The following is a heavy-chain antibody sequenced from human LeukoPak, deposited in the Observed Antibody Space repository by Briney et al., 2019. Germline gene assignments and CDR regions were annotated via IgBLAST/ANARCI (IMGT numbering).Heavy chain of an antibody. J-gene: IGHJ6*02. V-gene: IGHV1-18*01. CDR2: ISAYNGNT. CDR3: ARGPSGSYAYYYYGMDV. D-gene: IGHD1-26*01. CDR1: GYTFTSYG. Sequence: GASVKVSCKATGYTFTSYGISWVRQAPGQGLEWMGWISAYNGNTNYAQKLQGRVTMTTDTSTSTAYMELRSLRSDDTAVYYCARGPSGSYAYYYYGMDVWGQGTTVTVSS.